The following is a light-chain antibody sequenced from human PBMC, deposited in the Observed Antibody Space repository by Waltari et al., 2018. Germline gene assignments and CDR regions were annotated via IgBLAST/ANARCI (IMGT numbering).Light chain of an antibody. CDR2: KDN. J-gene: IGLJ1*01. V-gene: IGLV3-10*01. CDR1: TLPRKF. CDR3: SSVDSSFKGL. Sequence: SYELTQPPSVSVSPGQTARITCYGETLPRKFVYWYQQKSGQAPVLVIFKDNKRPSGIPERFCGSISGTTATLTISGAQVEDEADYYCSSVDSSFKGLFGAGTKVTVL.